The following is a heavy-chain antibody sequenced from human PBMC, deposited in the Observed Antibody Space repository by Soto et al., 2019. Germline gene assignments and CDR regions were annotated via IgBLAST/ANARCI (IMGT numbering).Heavy chain of an antibody. CDR3: ARVNMGPEDINFDY. CDR1: GGSISSGGYY. J-gene: IGHJ4*02. V-gene: IGHV4-31*03. D-gene: IGHD5-12*01. CDR2: IYYSGST. Sequence: QVQLQESGPGLVKPSQTLSLTCTVSGGSISSGGYYWSWIRQHPGKGLEWIGYIYYSGSTYYNPSLTSRVTISVDTSKNQFSLKLSSVTAADTAVYYCARVNMGPEDINFDYWGQGTLVTVSS.